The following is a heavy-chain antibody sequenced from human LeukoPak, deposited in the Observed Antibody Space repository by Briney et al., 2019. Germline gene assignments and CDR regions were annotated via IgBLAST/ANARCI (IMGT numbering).Heavy chain of an antibody. V-gene: IGHV3-21*01. CDR1: GFTFSSYS. J-gene: IGHJ5*02. Sequence: GGSLRLSCAASGFTFSSYSMNWVRQAPGKGLEWVSSISSSSSYIYYADSVKGRFTISRDNAKNSLYLQMNSQRAEDTAVYYCARQRGYSGYDYYSAGYGTSNWFDPWGQGTLVTVSS. D-gene: IGHD5-12*01. CDR2: ISSSSSYI. CDR3: ARQRGYSGYDYYSAGYGTSNWFDP.